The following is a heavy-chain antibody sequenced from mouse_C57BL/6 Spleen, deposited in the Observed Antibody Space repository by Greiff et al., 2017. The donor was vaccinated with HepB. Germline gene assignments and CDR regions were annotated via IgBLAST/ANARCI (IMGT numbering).Heavy chain of an antibody. CDR1: GFTFSSYA. D-gene: IGHD2-1*01. Sequence: DVKLQESGGGLVKPGGSLKLSCAASGFTFSSYAMSWVRQTPEKRLEWVATISDGGSYTYYPDNVKGRFTIARDNAKNNLYLQMSHLKSEDTAMYYCASGYGNFFDYWGQGTTLTVSS. J-gene: IGHJ2*01. CDR3: ASGYGNFFDY. V-gene: IGHV5-4*03. CDR2: ISDGGSYT.